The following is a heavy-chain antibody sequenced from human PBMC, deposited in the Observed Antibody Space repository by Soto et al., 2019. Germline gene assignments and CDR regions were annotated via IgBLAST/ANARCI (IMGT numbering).Heavy chain of an antibody. CDR3: ATIPSTVTSIY. CDR2: IKEDGSEK. Sequence: GGSLRLSCAASGFTFSSYGMHWVRQAPGKGLEWVANIKEDGSEKNYVDSVKGRFTISRDNAENSLFLQMNSLRAEDTAVYYCATIPSTVTSIYWGQGTLVTVSS. V-gene: IGHV3-7*01. D-gene: IGHD4-17*01. CDR1: GFTFSSYG. J-gene: IGHJ4*02.